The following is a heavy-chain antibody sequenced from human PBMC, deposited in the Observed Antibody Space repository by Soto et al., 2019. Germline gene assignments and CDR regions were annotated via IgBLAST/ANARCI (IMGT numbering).Heavy chain of an antibody. V-gene: IGHV1-18*04. Sequence: QVQLVQSGAEVKKPGASVKVSCKASGYTFTSYGISWVRQAPGQGLDWMGWISAYNGNTNYAQKLQGRVTMTTDTSTSTAYMELRSLRSDDTAVYYCARDRPTGFWSGYYSHYGMDVWGQGTTVTVSS. CDR1: GYTFTSYG. CDR3: ARDRPTGFWSGYYSHYGMDV. D-gene: IGHD3-3*01. CDR2: ISAYNGNT. J-gene: IGHJ6*02.